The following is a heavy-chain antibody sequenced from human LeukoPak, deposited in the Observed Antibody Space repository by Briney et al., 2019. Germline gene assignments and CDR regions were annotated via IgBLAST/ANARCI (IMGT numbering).Heavy chain of an antibody. Sequence: GGSLRLSCAASRFTFSNYYMTWVRQAPGKGLEWVGNINQDGSEKNHVDSVKGRFTISRDNAESSLYLQMNSLRVEDTAFYYCARDRHINSWSNDRFDYWGQGALVTVSS. CDR3: ARDRHINSWSNDRFDY. J-gene: IGHJ4*02. CDR1: RFTFSNYY. D-gene: IGHD6-13*01. CDR2: INQDGSEK. V-gene: IGHV3-7*01.